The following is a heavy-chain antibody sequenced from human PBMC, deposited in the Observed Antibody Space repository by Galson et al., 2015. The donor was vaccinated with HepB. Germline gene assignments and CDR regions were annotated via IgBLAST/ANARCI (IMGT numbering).Heavy chain of an antibody. CDR2: IKQDGSEK. CDR1: GFTFNNYW. CDR3: ARIVGLTLKRLDS. D-gene: IGHD1-26*01. J-gene: IGHJ4*02. Sequence: SLRLSCAVSGFTFNNYWMSWVRQAPGKGLEWVANIKQDGSEKDYVDPVMGRFSISRDNAKNSLFLQMNSLRAEDTATYYCARIVGLTLKRLDSWGQGTLVSVSS. V-gene: IGHV3-7*05.